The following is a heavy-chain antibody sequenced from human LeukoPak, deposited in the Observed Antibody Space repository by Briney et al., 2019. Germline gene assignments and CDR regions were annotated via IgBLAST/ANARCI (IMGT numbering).Heavy chain of an antibody. V-gene: IGHV1-18*01. CDR3: ARDEEYCSSTSCPGGVDTANY. CDR2: ISAYNGNT. CDR1: GYTFTSYG. D-gene: IGHD2-2*01. Sequence: ASVKVSCKASGYTFTSYGISWVRQAPGQGREWMGWISAYNGNTNYAQKLQGRVTMTTDTSTSTAYMELRSLRSDDTAVYYCARDEEYCSSTSCPGGVDTANYWGQGTLVTVSS. J-gene: IGHJ4*02.